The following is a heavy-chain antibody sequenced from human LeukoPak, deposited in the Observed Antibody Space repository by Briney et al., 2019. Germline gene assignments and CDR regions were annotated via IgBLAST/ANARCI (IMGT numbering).Heavy chain of an antibody. CDR2: VHPSGST. CDR3: ARSYYYDSIGLAAAFEI. V-gene: IGHV4-4*07. J-gene: IGHJ3*02. Sequence: SETLSLTCTVSGGSNTNHYWNWFRQPAGKGLEWIGRVHPSGSTNYNSSLGSRVTMSLDTSKSQFSLKLTSVTTGDTAVYYCARSYYYDSIGLAAAFEIWGQGTMVTVSS. CDR1: GGSNTNHY. D-gene: IGHD3-22*01.